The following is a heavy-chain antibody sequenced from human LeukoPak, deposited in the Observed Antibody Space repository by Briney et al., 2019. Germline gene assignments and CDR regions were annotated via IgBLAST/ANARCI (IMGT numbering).Heavy chain of an antibody. Sequence: VGSLRLSCAASGYTFTGYYMHWVRQAPGQGLEWMGWINPNSGGTNYAQKFQGRVTMTRDTSISTAYMELSRLRPDDTAVYYCARDFRAAMVSDWFDPWGQGTLVTVSS. J-gene: IGHJ5*02. V-gene: IGHV1-2*02. CDR3: ARDFRAAMVSDWFDP. D-gene: IGHD5-18*01. CDR1: GYTFTGYY. CDR2: INPNSGGT.